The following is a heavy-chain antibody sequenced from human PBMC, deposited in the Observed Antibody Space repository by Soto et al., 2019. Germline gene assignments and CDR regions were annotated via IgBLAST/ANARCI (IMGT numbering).Heavy chain of an antibody. Sequence: GGSLRLSCAASGFTFTNYWMDWVRQAPGRGLEWVANIKHDESEKYYVDSVKGRFTISRDNAKNSLYLQMNSLRAEDTAVYYCARDQVAVTGTPAFDYWGQGILVTVSS. CDR3: ARDQVAVTGTPAFDY. V-gene: IGHV3-7*01. D-gene: IGHD6-19*01. CDR2: IKHDESEK. J-gene: IGHJ4*02. CDR1: GFTFTNYW.